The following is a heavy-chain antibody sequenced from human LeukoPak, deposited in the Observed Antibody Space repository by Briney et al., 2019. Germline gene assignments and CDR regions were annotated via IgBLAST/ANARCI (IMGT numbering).Heavy chain of an antibody. J-gene: IGHJ6*03. V-gene: IGHV4-31*01. Sequence: SQTLSLTCTVSGGSISSSGYYWSWIRQHPGKGLEWIGYIYYSGSTYYNPSLKSQVTISVDTSKNHFSLKLSSVTAADTAVYYCARTPDNHYYYMDVWGKGTTVTVSS. CDR2: IYYSGST. CDR3: ARTPDNHYYYMDV. CDR1: GGSISSSGYY. D-gene: IGHD3-22*01.